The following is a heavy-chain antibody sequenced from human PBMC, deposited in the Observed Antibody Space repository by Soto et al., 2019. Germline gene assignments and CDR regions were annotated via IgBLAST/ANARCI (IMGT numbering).Heavy chain of an antibody. V-gene: IGHV3-15*07. CDR2: IKSKTDGGTT. J-gene: IGHJ4*02. CDR1: GFTFSNAW. D-gene: IGHD3-3*01. Sequence: EVQLVESGGGLVKPGGSLRLSCAASGFTFSNAWMNWFRQAPGKGRGWVGRIKSKTDGGTTDYAAPVKGRFTISRDDSKNTLYLQMNSLKTEDTAVYYCTTDFFGVVYPGYWGQGTLVTVSS. CDR3: TTDFFGVVYPGY.